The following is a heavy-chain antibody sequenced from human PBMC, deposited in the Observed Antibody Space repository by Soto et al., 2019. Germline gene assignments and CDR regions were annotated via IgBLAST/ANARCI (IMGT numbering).Heavy chain of an antibody. J-gene: IGHJ6*04. CDR3: AKKIRQQHRVLFTTDV. D-gene: IGHD5-18*01. Sequence: QLQLVESGGGVVQPGRSLRLSCAASGFTFSNYGMHWVRQTPGKGLEWVAAISYDGGNEYYADSVRGRVTISRDNFRNTLDLQMNSMRDDDTALYNFAKKIRQQHRVLFTTDVCGKGTTGSVSS. CDR2: ISYDGGNE. V-gene: IGHV3-30*18. CDR1: GFTFSNYG.